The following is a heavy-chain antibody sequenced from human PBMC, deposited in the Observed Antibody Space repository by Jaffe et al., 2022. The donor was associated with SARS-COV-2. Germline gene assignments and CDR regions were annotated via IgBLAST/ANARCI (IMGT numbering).Heavy chain of an antibody. D-gene: IGHD3-22*01. V-gene: IGHV4-31*03. Sequence: QVQLQESGPGLVKPSQTLSLTCTVSGGSISSGGYYWSWIRQHPGKGLEWIGYIYYSGSTYYNPSLKSRVTISVDTSKNQFSLKLSSVTAADTAVYYCARARITMIVASQGWFDPWGQGTLVTVSS. CDR2: IYYSGST. J-gene: IGHJ5*02. CDR1: GGSISSGGYY. CDR3: ARARITMIVASQGWFDP.